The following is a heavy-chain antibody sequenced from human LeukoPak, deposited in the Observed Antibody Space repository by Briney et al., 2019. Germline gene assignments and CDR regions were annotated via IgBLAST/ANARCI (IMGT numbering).Heavy chain of an antibody. D-gene: IGHD5-18*01. V-gene: IGHV3-7*03. J-gene: IGHJ4*02. CDR1: GFTFSSYW. CDR3: AKDRGYSYGISEY. Sequence: QTGGSLRLSCAASGFTFSSYWMSWVRQAPGKGLEWVANIKQDGSEKYSVDSVKGRFTISRDNSKNTLYLQMNSLRAEDTAVYYCAKDRGYSYGISEYWGQGTLVTVSS. CDR2: IKQDGSEK.